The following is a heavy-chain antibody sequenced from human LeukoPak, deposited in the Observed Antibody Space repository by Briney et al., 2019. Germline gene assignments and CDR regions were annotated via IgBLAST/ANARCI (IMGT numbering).Heavy chain of an antibody. CDR1: GFTFSSYI. V-gene: IGHV3-21*01. CDR3: ARDSGYSYADDY. CDR2: ISSTTNYI. Sequence: GGSLRLSCAASGFTFSSYIMNWVRQAPGKGLEWVSSISSTTNYIYYADSVKGRFTISRDNAKNSLYLQMSSLRDEDTAVYYCARDSGYSYADDYWGQGTLVTVSS. D-gene: IGHD5-18*01. J-gene: IGHJ4*02.